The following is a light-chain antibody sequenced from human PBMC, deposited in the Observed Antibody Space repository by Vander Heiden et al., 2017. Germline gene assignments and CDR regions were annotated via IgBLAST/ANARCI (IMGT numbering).Light chain of an antibody. J-gene: IGKJ1*01. V-gene: IGKV1-17*01. CDR3: LQHNTYPRT. CDR2: GAS. Sequence: DIQMTQSPSSLSASVCDRVTITCRASQDIRNDLGWYQHKPGTAPRRLIYGASRLQSGVPSRFSGSGSGTDFTLTISSLQPEDFATYFCLQHNTYPRTFGQGTKVEVK. CDR1: QDIRND.